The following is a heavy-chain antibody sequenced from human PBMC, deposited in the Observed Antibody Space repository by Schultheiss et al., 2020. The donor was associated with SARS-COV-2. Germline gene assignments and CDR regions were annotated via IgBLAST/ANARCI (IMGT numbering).Heavy chain of an antibody. J-gene: IGHJ4*02. CDR3: ATSKGVGATYFDY. V-gene: IGHV3-48*03. CDR1: GFTFSSYE. D-gene: IGHD1-26*01. CDR2: ISSSGSTI. Sequence: LSLTCAASGFTFSSYEMNWVRQAPGKGLEWVSYISSSGSTIYYADSVKGRFTISRDNSKNTLYLQMNSLRAEDTAVYYCATSKGVGATYFDYWGQGTLVTVSS.